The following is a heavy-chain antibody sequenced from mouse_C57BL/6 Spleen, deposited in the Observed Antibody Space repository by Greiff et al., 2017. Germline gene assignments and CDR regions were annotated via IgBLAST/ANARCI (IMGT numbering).Heavy chain of an antibody. J-gene: IGHJ3*01. Sequence: EVKVVESGEGLVKPGGSLKLSCAASGFTFSSYAMSWVRQTPDKRLEWVANISSGGDYTYYPDTVKGRFTISRDNARNTLYLQMSSLKSEDTAMYYCTRDEDGAWFADWGQGTLVTVSA. D-gene: IGHD1-1*02. CDR1: GFTFSSYA. CDR2: ISSGGDYT. CDR3: TRDEDGAWFAD. V-gene: IGHV5-9-1*02.